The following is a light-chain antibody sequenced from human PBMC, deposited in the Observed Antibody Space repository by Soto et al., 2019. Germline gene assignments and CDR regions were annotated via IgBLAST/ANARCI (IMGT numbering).Light chain of an antibody. Sequence: DIMMTQSPLILPVTPGEPASISCRSSQSLLYNNTYNYLDWYLQKPGQSPQLLINLGSNRATGVPARFTGSGTGTDFTMKVSRVETEDVGTYYCMQTLQGVTFGLGALLEIQ. J-gene: IGKJ5*01. CDR3: MQTLQGVT. CDR2: LGS. CDR1: QSLLYNNTYNY. V-gene: IGKV2-28*01.